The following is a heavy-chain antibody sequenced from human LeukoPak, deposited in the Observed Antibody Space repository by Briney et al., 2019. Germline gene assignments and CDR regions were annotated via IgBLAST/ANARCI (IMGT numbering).Heavy chain of an antibody. V-gene: IGHV4-39*01. CDR1: SGSISSSSYY. Sequence: PSETLSLTCTVSSGSISSSSYYWAWIRQPPGKGLEWIGSISYSGSTYYNPSLRSRVTMSVDTSKNQFSLKLSSVTAADTAVYYCARQDPVFDYWGQGTLVTVSS. J-gene: IGHJ4*02. CDR2: ISYSGST. CDR3: ARQDPVFDY.